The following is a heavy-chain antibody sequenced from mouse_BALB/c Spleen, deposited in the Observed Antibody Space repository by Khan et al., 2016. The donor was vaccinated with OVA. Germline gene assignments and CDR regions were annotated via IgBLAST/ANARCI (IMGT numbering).Heavy chain of an antibody. CDR2: ILPGSGSR. Sequence: VQLQQSGAELMKPGASVKISCKATGYTFSGYWLEWVKQRPGHGLEWIGEILPGSGSRNYNEKFKGKATFTADISSKTTDMQLSSLTSEDSAVYYCARVNYGSRDYFDYWGQGTTLTVSS. J-gene: IGHJ2*01. CDR1: GYTFSGYW. D-gene: IGHD1-1*01. V-gene: IGHV1-9*01. CDR3: ARVNYGSRDYFDY.